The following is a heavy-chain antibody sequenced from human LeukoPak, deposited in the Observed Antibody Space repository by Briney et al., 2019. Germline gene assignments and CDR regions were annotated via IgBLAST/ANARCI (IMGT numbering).Heavy chain of an antibody. D-gene: IGHD6-19*01. CDR3: AVAIGAVAGN. CDR1: GFTFSSYW. J-gene: IGHJ4*02. V-gene: IGHV3-7*01. CDR2: IKQDGSEK. Sequence: GGSLRLSCAASGFTFSSYWVSWVRQAPGKGLEWVANIKQDGSEKYYVDSVKGRFTISRDNAKNSLYLQMNSLRVEDTAVYYCAVAIGAVAGNWGQGTLVTVSS.